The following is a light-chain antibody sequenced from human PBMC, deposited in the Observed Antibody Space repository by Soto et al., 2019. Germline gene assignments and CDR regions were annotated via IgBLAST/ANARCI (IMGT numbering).Light chain of an antibody. CDR2: DTS. V-gene: IGKV3-11*01. CDR1: KSIGRS. J-gene: IGKJ4*01. Sequence: EIVLTQFPATLSLSPGESAIFSCRASKSIGRSLAWYQRRPGQAPRLLIVDTSNRATGIPARFSGSGSGTDFTITISSLEPEDFGVYYCQHHFDWPLTFGGGTKVDIK. CDR3: QHHFDWPLT.